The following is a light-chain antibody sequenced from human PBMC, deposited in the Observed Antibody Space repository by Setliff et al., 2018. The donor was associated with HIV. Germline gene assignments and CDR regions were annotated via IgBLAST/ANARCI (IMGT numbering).Light chain of an antibody. CDR3: CSYARISTYV. CDR1: ISDIGGYNL. J-gene: IGLJ1*01. CDR2: EVT. Sequence: QSVLTQPASVSGSPGQSITISCTGSISDIGGYNLVSWYQQHPGKAPKLIISEVTKRPSGISNRFSGSKSGNTASLTISGLQAEDEADYYCCSYARISTYVFGTGTKVTV. V-gene: IGLV2-23*02.